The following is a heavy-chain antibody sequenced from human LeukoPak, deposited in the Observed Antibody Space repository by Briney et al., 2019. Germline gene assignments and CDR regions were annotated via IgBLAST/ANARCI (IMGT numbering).Heavy chain of an antibody. CDR3: ARATSIAARRGYYYYYMDV. J-gene: IGHJ6*03. Sequence: ASVKVSCKASGYTFTSYDINWVRQATGQGLEWMGWMNPNSGNTGYAQKFQGRVTMTRNTSMSTAYMELSSLRSEDTAVYYCARATSIAARRGYYYYYMDVWGKGTTVTVPS. D-gene: IGHD6-6*01. CDR2: MNPNSGNT. V-gene: IGHV1-8*01. CDR1: GYTFTSYD.